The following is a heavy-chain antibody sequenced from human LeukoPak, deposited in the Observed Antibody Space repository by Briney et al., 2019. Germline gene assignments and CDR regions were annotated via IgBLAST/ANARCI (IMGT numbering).Heavy chain of an antibody. Sequence: ASVKVSCKASGYTFTGYYMNWVRQAPGQGLEWMGRINPNSGGTNYAQKFQGRVTMTRDTSISTAYMELTSLRSDDTAVYYCPRDSAYCGGDCPDYLGQGALVTVSS. CDR3: PRDSAYCGGDCPDY. D-gene: IGHD2-21*02. CDR1: GYTFTGYY. V-gene: IGHV1-2*06. J-gene: IGHJ4*02. CDR2: INPNSGGT.